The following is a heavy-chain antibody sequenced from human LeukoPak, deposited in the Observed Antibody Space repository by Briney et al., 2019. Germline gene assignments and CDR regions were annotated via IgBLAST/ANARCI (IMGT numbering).Heavy chain of an antibody. CDR2: INSDGSTT. D-gene: IGHD4-17*01. CDR1: GFTFSSYW. CDR3: TTDRPTVPLDY. J-gene: IGHJ4*02. Sequence: GGSLRLSCAASGFTFSSYWMHWVRQAPGKGLVWVSRINSDGSTTNYADSVKGRFTISRDNAKNSLYLQMNSLRAEDTAVYYCTTDRPTVPLDYWGQGTLVTVSS. V-gene: IGHV3-74*01.